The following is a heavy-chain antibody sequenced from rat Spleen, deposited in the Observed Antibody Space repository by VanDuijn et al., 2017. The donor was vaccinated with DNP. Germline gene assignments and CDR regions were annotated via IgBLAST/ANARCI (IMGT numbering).Heavy chain of an antibody. D-gene: IGHD1-11*01. CDR3: VRWDYGIYGFDY. Sequence: EVQLVESGGGLVQPGRSLKLSCAASGFTFSDYYMAWVRQAPTKGLELVAYISYFGDNTYSGDSVKGRFTISRDNAENTLYLQMYSLRSEDMATYYCVRWDYGIYGFDYWGQGVMVTVSS. CDR2: ISYFGDNT. V-gene: IGHV5-22*01. CDR1: GFTFSDYY. J-gene: IGHJ2*01.